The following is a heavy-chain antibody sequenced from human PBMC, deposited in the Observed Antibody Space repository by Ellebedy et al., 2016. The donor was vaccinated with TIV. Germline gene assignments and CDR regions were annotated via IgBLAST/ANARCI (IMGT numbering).Heavy chain of an antibody. CDR1: GGSISSGGSC. V-gene: IGHV4-30-4*01. Sequence: MPSETLSLTCTVSGGSISSGGSCWSWIRQPPGKGLEWIGYIYYSGSTYYNPSLKSRVTMSLVTSENQFSLRLSSVTAADTAVYYCARGDSSSSRVYYWGQGTLVTVSS. CDR3: ARGDSSSSRVYY. J-gene: IGHJ4*02. CDR2: IYYSGST. D-gene: IGHD6-6*01.